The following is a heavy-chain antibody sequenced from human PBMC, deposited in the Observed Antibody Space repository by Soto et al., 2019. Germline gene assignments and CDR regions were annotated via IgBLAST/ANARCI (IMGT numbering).Heavy chain of an antibody. Sequence: SETLSLTCTVSGGSIISSSYYWGWIRQPPGKGLEWIGSIYYSGSTYYNPSLKSRVTISVDTSKNQFSLKLSSVTAADTAVYYCASVVAYYDILTGYSPYYYGMDVWCQGTTVT. J-gene: IGHJ6*02. CDR3: ASVVAYYDILTGYSPYYYGMDV. CDR2: IYYSGST. CDR1: GGSIISSSYY. V-gene: IGHV4-39*01. D-gene: IGHD3-9*01.